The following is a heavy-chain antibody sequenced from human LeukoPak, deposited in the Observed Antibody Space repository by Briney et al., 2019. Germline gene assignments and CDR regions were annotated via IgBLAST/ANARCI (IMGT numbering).Heavy chain of an antibody. CDR3: AKDADDYVSYFDY. D-gene: IGHD4-17*01. CDR1: GFTFSNAW. Sequence: GGSLRLSCAASGFTFSNAWMSWVRQAPGKGLEWVSGITASGPTTYYADSVKGRFPFSRDNSKNTLYLQMNRLRAEDTAVYYCAKDADDYVSYFDYWGQGTLVTVSS. J-gene: IGHJ4*02. CDR2: ITASGPTT. V-gene: IGHV3-23*01.